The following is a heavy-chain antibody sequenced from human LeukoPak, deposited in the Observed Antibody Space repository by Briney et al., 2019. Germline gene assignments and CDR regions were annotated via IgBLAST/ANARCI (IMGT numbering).Heavy chain of an antibody. CDR1: GGSISSSY. V-gene: IGHV4-59*01. J-gene: IGHJ4*02. D-gene: IGHD1-14*01. Sequence: PSETLSLTCTVSGGSISSSYWSWIRQPPGKGLEWIAYIYYTGSTNYNPSLKSRVTISVDTSKNQFSLKLSSVTAADTAVYYCARGRTPFDYWGQGTLVTVSS. CDR2: IYYTGST. CDR3: ARGRTPFDY.